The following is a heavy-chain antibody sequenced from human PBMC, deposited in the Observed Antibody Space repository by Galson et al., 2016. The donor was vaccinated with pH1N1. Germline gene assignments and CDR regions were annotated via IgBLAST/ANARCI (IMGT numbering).Heavy chain of an antibody. D-gene: IGHD1-14*01. CDR2: ISSSSSTI. CDR3: ARVNHYYYYGMDV. Sequence: SLRLSCAASGFTFSSYSMNWVRQAPGKGLEWVSYISSSSSTIYYADSVKGRFTISRDNDKNSLYLQMNSLRAEDTAVYYCARVNHYYYYGMDVWGQGTTVTVSS. V-gene: IGHV3-48*01. CDR1: GFTFSSYS. J-gene: IGHJ6*02.